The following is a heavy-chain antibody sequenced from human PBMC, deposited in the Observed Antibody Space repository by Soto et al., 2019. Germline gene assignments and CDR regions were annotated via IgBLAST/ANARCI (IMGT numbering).Heavy chain of an antibody. Sequence: GGSLRLSCAASGFTVSSNYMSWVRQAPGKGLEWVSVIYSSGSTYYADSVKGRFTISRDNSKNTLYLQMNSLRAEDTAVYYCARAPSHLRERLDDAFDIWGQGTMVTVSS. V-gene: IGHV3-66*01. D-gene: IGHD4-17*01. CDR1: GFTVSSNY. J-gene: IGHJ3*02. CDR2: IYSSGST. CDR3: ARAPSHLRERLDDAFDI.